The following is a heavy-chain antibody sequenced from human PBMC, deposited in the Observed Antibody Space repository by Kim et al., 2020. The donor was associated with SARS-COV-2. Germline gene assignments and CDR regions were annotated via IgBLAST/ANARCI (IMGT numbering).Heavy chain of an antibody. CDR1: GYTFDTFS. Sequence: ASVKVSCKASGYTFDTFSLYWLRQAPGQRFEWMGWVNGGNGNTRYSQNFQGRLTITRDTSASASYMELTSLTSEDTAVDYCAREGSGSYNWLDPWGQGTLVTVSS. D-gene: IGHD3-10*01. CDR2: VNGGNGNT. J-gene: IGHJ5*02. V-gene: IGHV1-3*01. CDR3: AREGSGSYNWLDP.